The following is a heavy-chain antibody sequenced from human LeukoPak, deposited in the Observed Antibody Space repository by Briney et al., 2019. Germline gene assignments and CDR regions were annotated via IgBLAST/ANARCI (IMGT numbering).Heavy chain of an antibody. CDR2: ISSRSSTI. Sequence: GGSLRLSCAASGFTFSSYSMNWVRQAPGKGLEWVSFISSRSSTIYYADSVKGRFTISRVNAKNSLYLQMNSLGAEDTAVYYCARDRGGSYSAIDYWGQGTLVTVSS. V-gene: IGHV3-48*04. J-gene: IGHJ4*02. D-gene: IGHD1-26*01. CDR3: ARDRGGSYSAIDY. CDR1: GFTFSSYS.